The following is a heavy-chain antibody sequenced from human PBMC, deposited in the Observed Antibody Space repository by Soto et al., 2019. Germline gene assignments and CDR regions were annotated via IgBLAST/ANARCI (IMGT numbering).Heavy chain of an antibody. V-gene: IGHV4-59*01. J-gene: IGHJ4*02. CDR1: GGSISSYY. CDR3: ARHYAETRYYFDY. D-gene: IGHD4-17*01. CDR2: IYYSGST. Sequence: SETLSLTCTVSGGSISSYYWSWIRQPPGKGLEWIGYIYYSGSTNYNPSLKSRVTISVDTSKNQFSLKLSSVTAADTAVYYCARHYAETRYYFDYWGQGTLVTVSS.